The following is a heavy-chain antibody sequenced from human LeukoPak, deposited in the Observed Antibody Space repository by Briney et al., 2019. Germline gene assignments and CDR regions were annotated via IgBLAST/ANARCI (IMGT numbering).Heavy chain of an antibody. V-gene: IGHV3-21*01. Sequence: GGSLRLSCAASGFTFSSYGMGWVRQAPGKGLEWVSTISITDGDTYYADSVKGRFTISRDNAKNSVYLQMNSLRAEDTAIYYCARDPGYSTGWYALDIWGQGTMVTVSS. CDR3: ARDPGYSTGWYALDI. J-gene: IGHJ3*02. CDR2: ISITDGDT. CDR1: GFTFSSYG. D-gene: IGHD6-19*01.